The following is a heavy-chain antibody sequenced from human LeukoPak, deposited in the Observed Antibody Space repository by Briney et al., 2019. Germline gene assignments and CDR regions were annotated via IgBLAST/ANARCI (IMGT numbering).Heavy chain of an antibody. CDR1: GFTFSTYE. D-gene: IGHD6-6*01. J-gene: IGHJ4*02. CDR2: MSTTGDII. Sequence: PGGSLRLSCAASGFTFSTYEMHWVRQAPGKGLEWVSYMSTTGDIIYYADSVKGQFTISRDNAKNSLYLQMDSLRAEDTAVYYCARDDGGRHTSSLDYWGQGTLVAVSS. CDR3: ARDDGGRHTSSLDY. V-gene: IGHV3-48*03.